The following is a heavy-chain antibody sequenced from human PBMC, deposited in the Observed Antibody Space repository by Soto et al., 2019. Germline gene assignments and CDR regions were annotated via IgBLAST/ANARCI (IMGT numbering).Heavy chain of an antibody. J-gene: IGHJ6*02. CDR1: GFTFSSYG. V-gene: IGHV3-33*01. Sequence: GGSLRLSCAASGFTFSSYGMHWVRQAPGKGLEWVAVIWYDGSNKYYADSVKGRFTISRDNSKNTLYLQMNSLRAEDTAVYYCALGGITMVRGVIQSYYGMDVWGQGTTVTVSS. CDR2: IWYDGSNK. D-gene: IGHD3-10*01. CDR3: ALGGITMVRGVIQSYYGMDV.